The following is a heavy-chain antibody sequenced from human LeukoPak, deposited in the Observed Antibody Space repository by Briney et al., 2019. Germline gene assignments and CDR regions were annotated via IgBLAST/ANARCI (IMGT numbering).Heavy chain of an antibody. J-gene: IGHJ5*02. CDR3: TKDTNGDYVGAFDP. CDR1: GFTFSSFA. V-gene: IGHV3-23*01. Sequence: GGSLRLSCAASGFTFSSFAMTWVRQAPGKGLEWVSSITGTHYTTYNTDSVKGRFTISRDNSKNTLYLQMNSLRADDTAVYYCTKDTNGDYVGAFDPWGQGTLVTVSS. D-gene: IGHD4-17*01. CDR2: ITGTHYTT.